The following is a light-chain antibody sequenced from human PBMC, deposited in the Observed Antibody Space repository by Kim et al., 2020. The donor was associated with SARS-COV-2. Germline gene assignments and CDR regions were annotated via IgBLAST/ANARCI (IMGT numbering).Light chain of an antibody. CDR2: EGS. CDR3: CSYAGSSTYV. V-gene: IGLV2-23*01. CDR1: SSDVGSYNL. J-gene: IGLJ1*01. Sequence: LSQPASVSGSPGQSITISCTGTSSDVGSYNLVSWYQQHPGKAPKLMIYEGSKRPSGVSNRFSGSKSGNTASLTISGLQAEDEADYYCCSYAGSSTYVFGTRTKVTVL.